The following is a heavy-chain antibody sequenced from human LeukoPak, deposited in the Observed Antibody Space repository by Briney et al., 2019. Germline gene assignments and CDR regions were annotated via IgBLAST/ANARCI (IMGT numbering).Heavy chain of an antibody. CDR2: IKQEGSEK. V-gene: IGHV3-7*03. D-gene: IGHD1-26*01. CDR3: ARATFSGTFYVSFDY. J-gene: IGHJ4*02. CDR1: RFTFSSYW. Sequence: GGSLRLSCAASRFTFSSYWMSWVRPAPGKGLEWVANIKQEGSEKYYVDSVKGRFTISRDNAKNSLYLQMNRLRAEDTALYYCARATFSGTFYVSFDYWGQGTLVTVSS.